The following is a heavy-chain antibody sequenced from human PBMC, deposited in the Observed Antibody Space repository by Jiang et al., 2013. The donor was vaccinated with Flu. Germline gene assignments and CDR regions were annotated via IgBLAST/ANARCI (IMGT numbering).Heavy chain of an antibody. CDR3: TRGAGTTHYYFDY. D-gene: IGHD1/OR15-1a*01. J-gene: IGHJ4*02. Sequence: TISRDDSKSIAYLQMNSLKTDDTAVYYCTRGAGTTHYYFDYWGQGTLVTVSS. V-gene: IGHV3-49*02.